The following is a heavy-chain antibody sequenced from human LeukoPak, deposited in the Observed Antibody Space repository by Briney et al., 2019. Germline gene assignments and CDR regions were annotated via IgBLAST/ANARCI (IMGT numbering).Heavy chain of an antibody. Sequence: SETLSLTCTVSGGSISSDDYYWSWIRQPPGKSLEWIGHITYSGSTDYSPSLRSRVTMSVDTSKNQFSLKLNSVTAAETAMYFCARGGVGGYDYFDSWGQGTLVAVSS. J-gene: IGHJ4*02. CDR2: ITYSGST. CDR3: ARGGVGGYDYFDS. D-gene: IGHD5-12*01. V-gene: IGHV4-30-4*01. CDR1: GGSISSDDYY.